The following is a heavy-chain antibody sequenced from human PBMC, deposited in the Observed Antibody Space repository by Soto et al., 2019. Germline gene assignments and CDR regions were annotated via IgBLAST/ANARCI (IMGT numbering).Heavy chain of an antibody. V-gene: IGHV4-59*01. CDR3: ARGPHYDILTGYYPVIDY. CDR1: GGSISSYY. Sequence: PSETLSLTCTVSGGSISSYYWSWIRQPPGKGLEWIGYIYYSGSTNYNPSLKSRVTISVDTSKNQFSLKLSSVTAADTAVYYCARGPHYDILTGYYPVIDYWGQGTLVTVSS. D-gene: IGHD3-9*01. J-gene: IGHJ4*02. CDR2: IYYSGST.